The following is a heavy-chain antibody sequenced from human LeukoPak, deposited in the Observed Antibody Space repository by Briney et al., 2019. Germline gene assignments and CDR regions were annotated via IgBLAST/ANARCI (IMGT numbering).Heavy chain of an antibody. CDR2: MSSSGGST. Sequence: PGGSLRLSCAASGFTFSSSAMSWGRQAPGKGLEWVTSMSSSGGSTYYADSVKGRFTISRDNSKNTLYLQMNSLRAEDTAVYYCAKWGLSRFDYWGQGTLVTVSS. V-gene: IGHV3-23*01. CDR1: GFTFSSSA. J-gene: IGHJ4*02. D-gene: IGHD3-16*02. CDR3: AKWGLSRFDY.